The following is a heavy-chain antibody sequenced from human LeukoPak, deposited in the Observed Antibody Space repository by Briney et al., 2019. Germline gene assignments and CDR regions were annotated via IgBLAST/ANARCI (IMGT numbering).Heavy chain of an antibody. CDR3: ARGLGIAAAQ. D-gene: IGHD6-13*01. Sequence: PSETLSLTCAVYGGSFSGYYWSWIRQPPGEGLEWIGEINHSGSTNYNPSLKSRVTISVDTSKNQFSLKLSSMTAADTAVYYCARGLGIAAAQWGQGTLVTVSS. V-gene: IGHV4-34*01. CDR1: GGSFSGYY. CDR2: INHSGST. J-gene: IGHJ1*01.